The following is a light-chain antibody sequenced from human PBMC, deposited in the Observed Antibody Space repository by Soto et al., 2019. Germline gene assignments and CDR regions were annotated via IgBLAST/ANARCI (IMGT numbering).Light chain of an antibody. CDR2: EAS. Sequence: PGQSPQLLIHEASTRFSGVPDRFIGCGSGTDFTLRIGRVVAEDVGIYYWMQALHLPPFTFGPGTKVDIK. J-gene: IGKJ3*01. V-gene: IGKV2-29*01. CDR3: MQALHLPPFT.